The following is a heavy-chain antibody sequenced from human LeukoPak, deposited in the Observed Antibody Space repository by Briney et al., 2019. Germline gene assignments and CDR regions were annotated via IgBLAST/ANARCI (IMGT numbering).Heavy chain of an antibody. J-gene: IGHJ5*02. CDR1: GYTFTGYY. V-gene: IGHV1-2*02. D-gene: IGHD3-3*01. Sequence: ASVKVSCKASGYTFTGYYMHWVRQAPGQGLEWMGWINPNSGGTNYAQKFQGRVTMTRDTSISTAYMELSRLRSDDTAVYYCARVEDDFWSGAPNWFDPWGQGTLVTVSS. CDR2: INPNSGGT. CDR3: ARVEDDFWSGAPNWFDP.